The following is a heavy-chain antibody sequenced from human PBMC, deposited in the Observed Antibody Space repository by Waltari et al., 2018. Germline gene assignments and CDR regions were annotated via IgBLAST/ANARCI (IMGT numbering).Heavy chain of an antibody. V-gene: IGHV1-2*02. CDR1: GYTFTGYT. J-gene: IGHJ4*02. D-gene: IGHD3-10*01. CDR3: ARVYAGVRRYFDY. Sequence: QVQLVQSGAEGKKPGASVKVSCKASGYTFTGYTMHWVPQAPGQGLEWMGWINPNSGGTNYAQKFQGRVTMTRDTSISTAYMELSRLRSDDTAVYYCARVYAGVRRYFDYWGQGTLVTVSS. CDR2: INPNSGGT.